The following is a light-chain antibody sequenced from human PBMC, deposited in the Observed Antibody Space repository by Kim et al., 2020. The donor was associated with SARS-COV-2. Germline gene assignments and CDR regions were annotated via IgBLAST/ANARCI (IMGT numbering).Light chain of an antibody. J-gene: IGLJ1*01. Sequence: GQSLTMSCTGTSSDVGGYNYVSWYQQHPGKVPKLIIYDVSERPSGISHRFSGSKSGNTASLTISGLQAEDEGDYYCGSFTSITTYVFGSGTKVTVL. CDR1: SSDVGGYNY. V-gene: IGLV2-14*03. CDR2: DVS. CDR3: GSFTSITTYV.